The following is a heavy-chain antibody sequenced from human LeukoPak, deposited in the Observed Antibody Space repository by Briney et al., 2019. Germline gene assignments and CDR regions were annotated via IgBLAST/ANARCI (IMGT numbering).Heavy chain of an antibody. CDR2: INHSGSS. J-gene: IGHJ3*02. Sequence: PSETLSLTCAVYGGSFSGYFWSWIRQPPGKGLEWIGEINHSGSSDYNPSLKSRVTISVDTSKNQISLNLSSVTAADTAVYYCARDLSITGTTGEIDIWGQGTMVSVSS. V-gene: IGHV4-34*01. CDR3: ARDLSITGTTGEIDI. D-gene: IGHD1-20*01. CDR1: GGSFSGYF.